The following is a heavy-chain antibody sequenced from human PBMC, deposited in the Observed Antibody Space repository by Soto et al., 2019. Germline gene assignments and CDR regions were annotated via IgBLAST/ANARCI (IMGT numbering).Heavy chain of an antibody. D-gene: IGHD2-8*01. CDR3: VSWVSQHFDY. J-gene: IGHJ4*02. CDR2: ISSDGANK. CDR1: GFTFNSRSSHG. Sequence: LRLSCAVFGFTFNSRSSHGMSWVRQAPGKGPEWVSTISSDGANKHYAESVKGRFTISKDTSRNTVDLHMNSLGAEDTAMYFCVSWVSQHFDYWGQGILVTVSS. V-gene: IGHV3-23*01.